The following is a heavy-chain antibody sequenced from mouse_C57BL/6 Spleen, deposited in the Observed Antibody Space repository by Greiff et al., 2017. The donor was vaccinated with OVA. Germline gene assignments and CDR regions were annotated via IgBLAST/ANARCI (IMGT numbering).Heavy chain of an antibody. J-gene: IGHJ1*03. V-gene: IGHV6-6*01. Sequence: EVKVEESGGGLVQPGGSMKLSCAASGFTFSDAWMDWVRQSPEKGLEWVAEIRNKANNHATYYAESVKGRFTISRDDSKSSVYLQMNSLRAEDTGIYYCTRGSNYGYWYFDVWGTGTTVTVSS. D-gene: IGHD2-5*01. CDR3: TRGSNYGYWYFDV. CDR1: GFTFSDAW. CDR2: IRNKANNHAT.